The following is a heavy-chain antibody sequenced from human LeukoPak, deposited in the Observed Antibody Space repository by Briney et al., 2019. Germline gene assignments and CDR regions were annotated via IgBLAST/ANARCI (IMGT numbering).Heavy chain of an antibody. CDR3: AKDLDATLYDFWSGETI. CDR2: IRYDGSNK. Sequence: GGSLRLSCAASGFTFSSYGMYWVRQAPGKGLEWVAFIRYDGSNKYYADSVKGRFTISRDNSKNTLYLQMNSLRAEDTAVYYCAKDLDATLYDFWSGETIWGQGTMVTVSS. CDR1: GFTFSSYG. V-gene: IGHV3-30*02. D-gene: IGHD3-3*01. J-gene: IGHJ3*02.